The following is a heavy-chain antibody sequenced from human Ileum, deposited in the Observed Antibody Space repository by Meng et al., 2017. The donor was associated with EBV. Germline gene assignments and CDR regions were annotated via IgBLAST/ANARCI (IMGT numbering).Heavy chain of an antibody. D-gene: IGHD3-22*01. Sequence: QEQPQQSGPGLVKPPQTLSLPCAISGDSVSSNSAAWNWIRQSPSRGLEWLGRTYYRSKWYNDYAVSVKSRITINPDTSKNQFSLQLNSVTPEDTAVYYCARDSSSSAYSPFDYWGQGTLVTVSS. CDR1: GDSVSSNSAA. V-gene: IGHV6-1*01. J-gene: IGHJ4*02. CDR2: TYYRSKWYN. CDR3: ARDSSSSAYSPFDY.